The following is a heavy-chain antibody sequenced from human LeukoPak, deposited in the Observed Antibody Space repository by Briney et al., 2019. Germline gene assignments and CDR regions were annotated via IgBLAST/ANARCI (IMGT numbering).Heavy chain of an antibody. D-gene: IGHD1-26*01. CDR1: GYTFNGYY. Sequence: ASVKVSCKASGYTFNGYYMHWVRQAPGQGLEWMGWINPNSGGTNYAQKFQGRVTMTRDTSISTAYMELSRLRSDDTAVYYCAREKTLIVGATTDAFDIWGQGTMVTVSS. V-gene: IGHV1-2*02. CDR2: INPNSGGT. J-gene: IGHJ3*02. CDR3: AREKTLIVGATTDAFDI.